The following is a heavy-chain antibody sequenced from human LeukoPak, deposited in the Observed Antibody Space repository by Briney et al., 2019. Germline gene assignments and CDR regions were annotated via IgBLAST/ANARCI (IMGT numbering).Heavy chain of an antibody. CDR2: ISNTNSYI. V-gene: IGHV3-21*01. Sequence: PGGSLRLSCAASGFTFSSYSMNWVRQAPGKGLEWVSCISNTNSYIYYADSVKGRFTISRDNAKNSLYLQMNSLRAEDTAVHYCARDAFDIWGQGTMVTVSS. J-gene: IGHJ3*02. CDR1: GFTFSSYS. CDR3: ARDAFDI.